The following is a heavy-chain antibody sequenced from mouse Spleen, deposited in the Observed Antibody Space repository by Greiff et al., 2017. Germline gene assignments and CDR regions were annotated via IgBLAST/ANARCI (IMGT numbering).Heavy chain of an antibody. J-gene: IGHJ4*01. D-gene: IGHD2-14*01. CDR1: GFNIKDTY. CDR3: ARCHRYDEYYYAMDY. Sequence: VHVKQSGAELVKPGASVKLSCTASGFNIKDTYMHWVKQRPEQGLEWIGRIDPANGNTKYDPKFQGKATITADTSSNTAYLQLSSLTSEDTAVYYCARCHRYDEYYYAMDYWGQGTSVTVSS. CDR2: IDPANGNT. V-gene: IGHV14-3*02.